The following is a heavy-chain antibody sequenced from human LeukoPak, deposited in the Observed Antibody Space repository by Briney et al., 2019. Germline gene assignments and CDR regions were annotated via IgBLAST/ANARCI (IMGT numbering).Heavy chain of an antibody. V-gene: IGHV4-59*08. J-gene: IGHJ5*02. CDR3: ARSRWNSGGWFDP. CDR1: GGSIRSYY. CDR2: IYYSGST. D-gene: IGHD1-7*01. Sequence: SETLSLTCSVSGGSIRSYYWSWIRQPPGKGLEWIGYIYYSGSTYYNPSLKSRVTISVDTSKNQFSLKLSSVTAADTAVYYCARSRWNSGGWFDPWGQGTLVTVSS.